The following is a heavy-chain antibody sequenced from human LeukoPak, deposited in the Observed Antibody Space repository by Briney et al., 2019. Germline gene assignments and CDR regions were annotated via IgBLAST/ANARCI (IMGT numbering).Heavy chain of an antibody. CDR3: ARQSNYYYGMDV. J-gene: IGHJ6*02. V-gene: IGHV4-59*01. CDR1: GVSISSYY. Sequence: PSETLSLPCTVSGVSISSYYWSWIRQPPGKGPEWIGYIYYSGSTNYSPSLKSRVTISVDTSKNQFSLKLSSVTAADTAVYYCARQSNYYYGMDVWGQGTTVTVSS. CDR2: IYYSGST.